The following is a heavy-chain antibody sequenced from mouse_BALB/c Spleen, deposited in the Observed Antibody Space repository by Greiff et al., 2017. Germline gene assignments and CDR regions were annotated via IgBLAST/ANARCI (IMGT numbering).Heavy chain of an antibody. Sequence: VQLKESGTVLARPGASVKMSCKASGYSFTSYWMHWVKQRPGQGLEWIGAIYPGNSDTSYNQKFKGKAKLTAVTSASTAYMELSSLTNEDSAVYYCTRGSSGLYAMDYWGQGTSVTVSS. CDR2: IYPGNSDT. D-gene: IGHD3-1*01. J-gene: IGHJ4*01. CDR3: TRGSSGLYAMDY. CDR1: GYSFTSYW. V-gene: IGHV1-5*01.